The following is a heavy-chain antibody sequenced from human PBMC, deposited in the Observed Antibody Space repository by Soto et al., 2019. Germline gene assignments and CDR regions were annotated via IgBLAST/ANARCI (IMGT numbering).Heavy chain of an antibody. CDR1: GFTFGDYA. V-gene: IGHV3-49*04. Sequence: HPGGSLRLSCTASGFTFGDYAMSWVRQAPGKGLEWVGFIKSKTYGGTTEYAASVKGRITISRDDSKSIAYLQMNSLKTEDTAVYYCIRAETKFLGGYYFDYWGQGTLVTVSS. CDR2: IKSKTYGGTT. J-gene: IGHJ4*01. CDR3: IRAETKFLGGYYFDY. D-gene: IGHD3-16*01.